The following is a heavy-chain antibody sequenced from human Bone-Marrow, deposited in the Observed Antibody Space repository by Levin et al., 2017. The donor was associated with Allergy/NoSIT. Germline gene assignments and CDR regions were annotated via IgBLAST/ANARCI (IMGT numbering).Heavy chain of an antibody. V-gene: IGHV3-15*01. D-gene: IGHD3-3*01. J-gene: IGHJ3*01. CDR1: GFTFINAW. CDR2: IKSNAAGGTA. CDR3: TTGSLFGVITQAEDF. Sequence: GESLKISCVGSGFTFINAWMSWFRRAPGKGLEWIGRIKSNAAGGTADYAAPVKGHFTISRDDSKNTLYLQMDSLKTEDTAVYYCTTGSLFGVITQAEDFWGKGTMVTVSS.